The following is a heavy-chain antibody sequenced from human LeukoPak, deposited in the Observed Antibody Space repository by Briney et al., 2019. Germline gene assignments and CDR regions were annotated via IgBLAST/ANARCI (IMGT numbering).Heavy chain of an antibody. J-gene: IGHJ4*02. V-gene: IGHV3-7*01. D-gene: IGHD6-19*01. CDR2: IKQDGSER. CDR3: ARSGWQVYLDY. Sequence: GGSLRLSCAASGFTFTTFWMSWVRQAPGKGLEWVANIKQDGSERYYVDSVKGRFTISRDNAKNSLYLQMHSLRAEDTGVSYCARSGWQVYLDYWGQGALVTVSS. CDR1: GFTFTTFW.